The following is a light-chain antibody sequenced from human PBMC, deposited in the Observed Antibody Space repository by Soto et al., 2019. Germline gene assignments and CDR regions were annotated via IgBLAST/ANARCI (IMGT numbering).Light chain of an antibody. CDR1: QSVGSY. Sequence: TVLTQSPVTLSLTPGESSTLSCRASQSVGSYLAWYQQKPGQAPRLLIYDASSRAPGVPARFSGSGSGTDFTLTISSLEPEDFAVYYCQQRSNRLPITFGQGTRLEIK. J-gene: IGKJ5*01. CDR2: DAS. V-gene: IGKV3-11*01. CDR3: QQRSNRLPIT.